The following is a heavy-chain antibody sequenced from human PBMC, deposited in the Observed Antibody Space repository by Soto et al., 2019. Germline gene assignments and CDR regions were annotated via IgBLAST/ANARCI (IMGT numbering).Heavy chain of an antibody. Sequence: SETLSLTCTVSGGSISSYYWSWIRQTPGKGLEWIGYIYYSGSTNYNPSLKSRVTISVDTSKNQFSLKLSSVTAEDTAVYYCAKAGGYDILTGYRNRFDPWGQGTRVTVSS. J-gene: IGHJ5*02. CDR2: IYYSGST. CDR1: GGSISSYY. CDR3: AKAGGYDILTGYRNRFDP. V-gene: IGHV4-59*12. D-gene: IGHD3-9*01.